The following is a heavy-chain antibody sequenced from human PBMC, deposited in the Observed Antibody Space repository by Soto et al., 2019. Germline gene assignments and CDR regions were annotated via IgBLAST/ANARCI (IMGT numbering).Heavy chain of an antibody. CDR3: AKDWAYYDILTGPSGY. J-gene: IGHJ4*02. CDR1: GLTFSSYA. V-gene: IGHV3-23*01. Sequence: VSLRLSCAASGLTFSSYAMSWVRQAPGKGLEWVSAISGSGGSTYYADSVKGRFTISRDNSKNTLYLQMNSLRAEDTAVYYCAKDWAYYDILTGPSGYWGQGTLVTVSS. D-gene: IGHD3-9*01. CDR2: ISGSGGST.